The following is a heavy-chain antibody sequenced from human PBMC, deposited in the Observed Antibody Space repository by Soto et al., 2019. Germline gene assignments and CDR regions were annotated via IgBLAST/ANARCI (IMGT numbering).Heavy chain of an antibody. CDR2: IYYSGST. J-gene: IGHJ4*02. D-gene: IGHD6-19*01. Sequence: SETLSLTCTVSGGSISSYYWSWIRQPPGKGLEWIGYIYYSGSTNYNPSLKSRVTISVDTSKNQFSLKLSSVTAADTAVYYCATGIAVAAPYYFDYWGQGTLVTV. V-gene: IGHV4-59*01. CDR3: ATGIAVAAPYYFDY. CDR1: GGSISSYY.